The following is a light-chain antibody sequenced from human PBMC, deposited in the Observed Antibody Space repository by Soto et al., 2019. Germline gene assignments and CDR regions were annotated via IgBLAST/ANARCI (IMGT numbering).Light chain of an antibody. CDR1: SSNIGSNY. CDR3: ISYTGSDTSYV. Sequence: QSVLTQPPSASGTPGQRVTISCSGSSSNIGSNYVYWYQQLPGTAPKLLIYSNNQRPSGVPDRFSGSKSGTSASLAISGLRSEDEADYYCISYTGSDTSYVFGTGTKVTVL. J-gene: IGLJ1*01. CDR2: SNN. V-gene: IGLV1-47*02.